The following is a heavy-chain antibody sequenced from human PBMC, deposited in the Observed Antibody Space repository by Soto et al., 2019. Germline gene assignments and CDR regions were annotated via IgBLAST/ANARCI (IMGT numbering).Heavy chain of an antibody. Sequence: PGGSLRLSCAASGFTFSNAWMTWVRQAPGKGLEWVGRIKSKTDGGTTDYAAAVKGRFTTSRDDSKNTVYLQMNGLEAEDTAVYYCSTKRTGITTIGPGYWGQGTLVTVSS. CDR3: STKRTGITTIGPGY. CDR1: GFTFSNAW. J-gene: IGHJ4*02. V-gene: IGHV3-15*01. D-gene: IGHD1-20*01. CDR2: IKSKTDGGTT.